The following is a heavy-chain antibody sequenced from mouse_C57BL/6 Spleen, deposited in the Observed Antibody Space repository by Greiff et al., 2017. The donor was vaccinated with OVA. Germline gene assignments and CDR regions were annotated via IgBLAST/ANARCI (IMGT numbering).Heavy chain of an antibody. CDR1: GYTFPGYW. Sequence: QVQLKESGAALMKPGASVQLSCKATGYTFPGYWIEWVKQRPGHGLEWIGEILPGSGSTNSNEKFKGKATFTADTSSNTAYMQLSSLTTEDSAIYYCARPYDGAMDYWGQGTSVTVSS. CDR3: ARPYDGAMDY. J-gene: IGHJ4*01. V-gene: IGHV1-9*01. CDR2: ILPGSGST. D-gene: IGHD2-3*01.